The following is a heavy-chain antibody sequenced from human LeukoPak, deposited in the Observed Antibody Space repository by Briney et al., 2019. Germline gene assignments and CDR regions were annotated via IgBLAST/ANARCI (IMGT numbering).Heavy chain of an antibody. V-gene: IGHV3-30-3*01. J-gene: IGHJ4*02. CDR3: ARGLSRIAVAGVNY. Sequence: GSLRLSCAASGFTFRSYAMHWVRQAPGKGLELVAVISYDGSNKYYADSVKGRFTISRDNSKNTLYLQMNSLRAEDTAVYYCARGLSRIAVAGVNYWGQGTLVTVSS. D-gene: IGHD6-19*01. CDR2: ISYDGSNK. CDR1: GFTFRSYA.